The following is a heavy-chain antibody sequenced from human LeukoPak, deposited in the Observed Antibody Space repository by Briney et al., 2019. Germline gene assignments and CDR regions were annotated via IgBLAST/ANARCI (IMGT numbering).Heavy chain of an antibody. CDR1: GYSFTSHY. CDR3: AREERDCTNGVCYGAFDI. D-gene: IGHD2-8*01. J-gene: IGHJ3*02. Sequence: ASVKVSCKASGYSFTSHYMHWVRQAPGQGLEWLGLINPSGSSTLYAQKFQGRVTMTRDTSISTAYMELSRLRSDDTAVYYCAREERDCTNGVCYGAFDIWGQGTMVTVSS. CDR2: INPSGSST. V-gene: IGHV1-46*01.